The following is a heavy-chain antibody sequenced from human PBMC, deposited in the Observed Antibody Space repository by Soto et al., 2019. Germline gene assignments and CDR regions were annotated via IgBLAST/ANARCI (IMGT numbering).Heavy chain of an antibody. Sequence: EVQLVESGGGLVKPGGSLRLSCAASGFTFSNAWMNWVRQAPGKGLEWVGRIKSKTDGGTTDYAAPVKGRFTISRDDSKNTLYLQMNSQKTEDTAVYYCTTSHDYGDYVFCWGQGTLVTVSS. D-gene: IGHD4-17*01. CDR1: GFTFSNAW. CDR3: TTSHDYGDYVFC. CDR2: IKSKTDGGTT. J-gene: IGHJ4*02. V-gene: IGHV3-15*07.